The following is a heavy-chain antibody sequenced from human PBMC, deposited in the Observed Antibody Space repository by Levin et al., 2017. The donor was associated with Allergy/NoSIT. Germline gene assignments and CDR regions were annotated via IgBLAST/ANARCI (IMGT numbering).Heavy chain of an antibody. D-gene: IGHD1-26*01. CDR2: ISSSSGFT. V-gene: IGHV3-11*03. J-gene: IGHJ4*02. CDR1: GFIFSDYY. Sequence: TPGGSLRLSCAASGFIFSDYYMSWIRQAPGKGLEWVSYISSSSGFTKYTESVRGRFTISRDNAKNSLYLQMNSLRVDDTAVYYCARWGYSGHVLKYWGQGTLVTVSS. CDR3: ARWGYSGHVLKY.